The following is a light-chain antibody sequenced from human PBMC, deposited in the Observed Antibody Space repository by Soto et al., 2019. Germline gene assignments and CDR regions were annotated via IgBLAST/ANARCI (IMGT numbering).Light chain of an antibody. CDR1: QSVSSSF. Sequence: EIVLTQSPGTLSLSPGERATLSCRASQSVSSSFLAWYQQKPGQAPRLLIYAASSLQSGVPSRFSGSGSGTDFTLTISSLQPEDFATYYCQQSYSTPPITFGQGTRLEIK. CDR3: QQSYSTPPIT. V-gene: IGKV3-20*01. J-gene: IGKJ5*01. CDR2: AAS.